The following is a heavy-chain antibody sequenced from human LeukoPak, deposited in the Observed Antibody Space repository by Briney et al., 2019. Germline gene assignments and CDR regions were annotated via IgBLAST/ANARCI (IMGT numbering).Heavy chain of an antibody. Sequence: GGSLRLSCAASGFTFSSYSMSWVRQAPGKGLEWVSGITVTGDTYYADSLKGRSTISRDNSRNTLYLQMNSLRADDTAVYYCAKVPVWQQLVDYWGQGTLVTVSS. CDR2: ITVTGDT. CDR1: GFTFSSYS. V-gene: IGHV3-23*01. D-gene: IGHD6-13*01. CDR3: AKVPVWQQLVDY. J-gene: IGHJ4*02.